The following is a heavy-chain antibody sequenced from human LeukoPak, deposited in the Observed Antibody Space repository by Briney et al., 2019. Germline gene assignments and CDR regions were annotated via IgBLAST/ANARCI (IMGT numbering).Heavy chain of an antibody. D-gene: IGHD4-17*01. Sequence: PGGSLRLSCAASRFTFDDYGMSWVRQAPGKGLEWVSGINWHGGTTDYADSVKGRFTISRDNAKNSLYLQMNNLRAEDTALYYCARVPSSYGDYPGTYAFDIWGQGTMVTVSS. CDR1: RFTFDDYG. CDR3: ARVPSSYGDYPGTYAFDI. V-gene: IGHV3-20*04. J-gene: IGHJ3*02. CDR2: INWHGGTT.